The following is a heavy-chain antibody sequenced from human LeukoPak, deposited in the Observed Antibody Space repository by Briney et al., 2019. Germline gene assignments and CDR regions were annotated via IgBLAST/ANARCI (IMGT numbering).Heavy chain of an antibody. CDR2: INPNSGAT. CDR1: GYTFTGYY. CDR3: ARGSDSSSWYSPSDY. Sequence: ASVKVSCKASGYTFTGYYMHWVRQAPGQGLEWMGWINPNSGATNSAQKFQGRATMNRDTSISTAYMGLSRLRSDDTAVYYCARGSDSSSWYSPSDYWGQGTLVTVSS. D-gene: IGHD6-13*01. V-gene: IGHV1-2*02. J-gene: IGHJ4*02.